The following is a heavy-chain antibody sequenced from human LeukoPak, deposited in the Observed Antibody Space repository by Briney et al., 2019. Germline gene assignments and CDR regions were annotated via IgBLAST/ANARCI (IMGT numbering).Heavy chain of an antibody. CDR2: ISSSSSTI. CDR3: ARGGLVGMDV. J-gene: IGHJ6*03. V-gene: IGHV3-48*04. Sequence: GGSLRLSCAASGFTFSDYGMHWVRQAPGKGLEWVSYISSSSSTIYYADSVKGRFTISRDNAKNSLYLQMNSLRAEDTAVYYCARGGLVGMDVWGKGTTVTVSS. CDR1: GFTFSDYG. D-gene: IGHD6-19*01.